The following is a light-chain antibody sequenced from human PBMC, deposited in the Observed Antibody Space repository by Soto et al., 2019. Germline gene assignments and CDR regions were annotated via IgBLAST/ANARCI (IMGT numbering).Light chain of an antibody. J-gene: IGKJ5*01. CDR2: AAS. V-gene: IGKV1-39*01. Sequence: DIQMTQSTSSLSASVGDRVTITCRASQSISSYLNWYQQKPGKAPKLLIYAASSLQSGVPSRFSGSGSGTDFTLTISSLQPEDFATYYCQQSYSTLITFGQGTRLENK. CDR1: QSISSY. CDR3: QQSYSTLIT.